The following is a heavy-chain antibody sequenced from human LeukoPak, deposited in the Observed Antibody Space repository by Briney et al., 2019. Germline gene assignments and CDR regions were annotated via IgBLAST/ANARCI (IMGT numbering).Heavy chain of an antibody. Sequence: GGSLRLSCAASGFTFSSYAMHWVRQAPGKGLKWVAVISYDGSNKYYADSVKGRFTISRDNSKNTLYLQVNSLRTEDTAVYYCAKVAATLFGFYDFWGQGTLVTVSS. D-gene: IGHD3-10*02. V-gene: IGHV3-30-3*01. J-gene: IGHJ4*02. CDR2: ISYDGSNK. CDR1: GFTFSSYA. CDR3: AKVAATLFGFYDF.